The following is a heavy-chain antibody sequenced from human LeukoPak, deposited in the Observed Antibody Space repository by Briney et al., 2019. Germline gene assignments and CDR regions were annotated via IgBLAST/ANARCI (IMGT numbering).Heavy chain of an antibody. CDR1: GYTFTTYY. CDR3: ARGSTTDYWFDP. J-gene: IGHJ5*02. Sequence: ASVKVSCKASGYTFTTYYMHWVRQAPGQGLEWMGWINPNSGGTNYAQKFQGRVTMTRDTSISTAYMELSRLRSDDTAVYYCARGSTTDYWFDPWGQGTLVTVSS. CDR2: INPNSGGT. V-gene: IGHV1-2*02. D-gene: IGHD4-11*01.